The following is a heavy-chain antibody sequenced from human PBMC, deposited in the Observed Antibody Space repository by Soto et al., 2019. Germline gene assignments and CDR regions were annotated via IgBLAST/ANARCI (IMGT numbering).Heavy chain of an antibody. CDR1: GFSFSSYG. Sequence: QEQLVESGGGVVQPGTSLRLSCGASGFSFSSYGMHWVRQAPGKGLEWGAFITYGGSDTYYVDSVKGRFTVSRHDSKNTLYLQMNSLKPEDTSIYYCAKGSVFEYSFGQHGFDSWGQGTLVTVSS. CDR2: ITYGGSDT. V-gene: IGHV3-30*18. J-gene: IGHJ4*02. D-gene: IGHD4-4*01. CDR3: AKGSVFEYSFGQHGFDS.